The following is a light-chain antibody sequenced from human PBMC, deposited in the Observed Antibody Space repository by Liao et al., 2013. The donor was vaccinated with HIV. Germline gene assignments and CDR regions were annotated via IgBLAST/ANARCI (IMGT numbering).Light chain of an antibody. V-gene: IGLV3-21*04. Sequence: SYVLTQAPSVSVAPGKTARLTCEGDDIGDKTVHWYQQKPGQAPVLVVYYDGARPAGIPDRFSGSNSGNTATLTITRAEAGDEADYYCQVWDRTSDHLVFGGGTELTVL. CDR3: QVWDRTSDHLV. CDR1: DIGDKT. CDR2: YDG. J-gene: IGLJ2*01.